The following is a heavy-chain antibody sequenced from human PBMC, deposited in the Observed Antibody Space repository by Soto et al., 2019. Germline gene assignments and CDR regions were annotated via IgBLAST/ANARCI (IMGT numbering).Heavy chain of an antibody. J-gene: IGHJ4*02. CDR3: ARGGYGGWLVQQIKDY. Sequence: QVQLVQSGAEVKKPGASVKVSCKASGYTFTSYDINWVRQATGQGLEWMGWMNPNSGNTGYAQKFQGRVTRTRNTSISTAYMGLSSLRSEDTAVYYCARGGYGGWLVQQIKDYWGQGTLVTVSS. CDR2: MNPNSGNT. V-gene: IGHV1-8*01. D-gene: IGHD6-19*01. CDR1: GYTFTSYD.